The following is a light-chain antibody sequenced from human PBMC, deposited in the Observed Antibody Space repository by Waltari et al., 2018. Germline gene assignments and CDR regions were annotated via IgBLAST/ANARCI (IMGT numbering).Light chain of an antibody. Sequence: SYVLTQPPSVSVAPGMTARITCGGNNIASKSVNWYRKSTGQAPVLVIFYDKDRPVRIPELFSGSNSGTTATLTISRVEAGDEADYYCQVWDSSTSHVVFGAGTKLTVL. V-gene: IGLV3-21*01. CDR3: QVWDSSTSHVV. CDR1: NIASKS. J-gene: IGLJ2*01. CDR2: YDK.